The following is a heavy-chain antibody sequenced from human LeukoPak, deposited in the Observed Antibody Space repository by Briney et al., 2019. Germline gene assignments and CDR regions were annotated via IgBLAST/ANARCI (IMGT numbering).Heavy chain of an antibody. CDR3: ARDSFETDIDY. Sequence: GGSLRLSCAASGFLFSRYWMSWVRQAPGKGLEWVANIKEDGSEKYYVESMKGRFTISGDNVKNSLYLQINSLRAEDTAVYYCARDSFETDIDYWGQGTLVTLSS. CDR1: GFLFSRYW. J-gene: IGHJ4*02. V-gene: IGHV3-7*01. CDR2: IKEDGSEK. D-gene: IGHD1-14*01.